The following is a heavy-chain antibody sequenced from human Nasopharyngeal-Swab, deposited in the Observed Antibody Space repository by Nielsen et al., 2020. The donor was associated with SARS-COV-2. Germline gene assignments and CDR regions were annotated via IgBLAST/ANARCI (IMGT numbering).Heavy chain of an antibody. V-gene: IGHV5-51*01. D-gene: IGHD1-20*01. Sequence: GESLKISCKGSGYSFTSYWIGWVRQMPGKGLEWMGIIYPGDSDTRYSPSFQGQVTISADKSISTAYLQWSSLKASDTAMYYCARQIINNWNDDLGWYYYGMDVWGQGTTVTVSS. CDR3: ARQIINNWNDDLGWYYYGMDV. CDR1: GYSFTSYW. CDR2: IYPGDSDT. J-gene: IGHJ6*02.